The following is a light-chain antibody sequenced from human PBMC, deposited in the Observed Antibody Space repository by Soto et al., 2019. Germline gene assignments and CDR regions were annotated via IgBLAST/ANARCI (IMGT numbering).Light chain of an antibody. CDR3: QQYGSSPTT. CDR1: QSVSSSN. CDR2: GAS. Sequence: EIVLTQSPGTPSLSPGERATLSCRASQSVSSSNLAWYQQKPGQAPRLLIYGASSRATGIPDRFSGSGSGTDFTLTISRLEPEDFAVYYCQQYGSSPTTFGQGTKV. J-gene: IGKJ1*01. V-gene: IGKV3-20*01.